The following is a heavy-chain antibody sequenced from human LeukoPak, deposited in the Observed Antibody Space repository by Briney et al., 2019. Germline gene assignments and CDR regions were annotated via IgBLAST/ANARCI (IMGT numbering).Heavy chain of an antibody. D-gene: IGHD5-24*01. CDR3: TRVGDDYPQ. V-gene: IGHV1-2*02. J-gene: IGHJ4*02. Sequence: ASVKVSFKASGYIFTAYYLHWVRQAPGQKPEWMGWIKANSGDTNYAQKFQGRVTITRDTSISTVYMELSGLTADDTAVYYCTRVGDDYPQWGQGTLVTVSS. CDR2: IKANSGDT. CDR1: GYIFTAYY.